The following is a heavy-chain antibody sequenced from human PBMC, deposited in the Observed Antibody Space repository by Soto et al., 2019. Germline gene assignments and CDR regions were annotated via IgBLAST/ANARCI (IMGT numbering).Heavy chain of an antibody. CDR3: AKARTSETAYDVFAF. CDR2: ISAGAVAT. J-gene: IGHJ3*01. Sequence: GESLRLSCAASGFTFSSYAMSWVRQAPGKGLEWVSAISAGAVATNYADSVKGRFTISRDNAKNILCLQMNSLRAEDTAVYYCAKARTSETAYDVFAFWGQGTVVTVSS. CDR1: GFTFSSYA. D-gene: IGHD2-21*02. V-gene: IGHV3-23*01.